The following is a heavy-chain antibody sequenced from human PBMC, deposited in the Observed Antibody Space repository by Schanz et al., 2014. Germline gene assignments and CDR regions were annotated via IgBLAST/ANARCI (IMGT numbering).Heavy chain of an antibody. V-gene: IGHV1-3*04. J-gene: IGHJ4*02. CDR2: INTGSGDT. CDR1: EYSFTSYS. Sequence: QVHLVQSGAEVKRPGASVKVSCKASEYSFTSYSMHWVRQAPGHRLEWMGWINTGSGDTKYSQNFQGRVTITRDTSASIAYMELSSLRSEDTAVYSCARGIGGYGANNYFDYWGQGTLVTVSS. CDR3: ARGIGGYGANNYFDY. D-gene: IGHD5-12*01.